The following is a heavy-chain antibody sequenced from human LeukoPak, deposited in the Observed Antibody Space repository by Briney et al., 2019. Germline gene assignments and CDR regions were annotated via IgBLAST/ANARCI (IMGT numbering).Heavy chain of an antibody. V-gene: IGHV3-33*01. CDR1: GFTFSIYG. CDR2: MWNDENNK. J-gene: IGHJ3*02. D-gene: IGHD3-22*01. Sequence: GTSLRLSCAASGFTFSIYGMHWVRQAPGKGLEWVAVMWNDENNKYYADSVEGPFTISRDNSKNTLYLEMNSLRAEDTAVYYCARDPPDDSSGYFSFDIWGQGTKVTVSS. CDR3: ARDPPDDSSGYFSFDI.